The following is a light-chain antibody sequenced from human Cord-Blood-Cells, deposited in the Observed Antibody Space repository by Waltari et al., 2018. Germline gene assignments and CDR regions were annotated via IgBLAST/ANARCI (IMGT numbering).Light chain of an antibody. CDR2: SAS. Sequence: QITEPPSSLSASVGARVTITCLASQSISSYLNWYQQKPGKAPKLLIYSASSLQSGVPSRFSGSGSGTDFTLTISSLQPEDFATYYCQQSYSTPRTFGQGTKLEIK. CDR1: QSISSY. V-gene: IGKV1-39*01. J-gene: IGKJ2*01. CDR3: QQSYSTPRT.